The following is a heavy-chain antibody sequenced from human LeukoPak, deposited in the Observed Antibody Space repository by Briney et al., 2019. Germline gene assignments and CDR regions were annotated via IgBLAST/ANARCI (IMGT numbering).Heavy chain of an antibody. CDR1: GFTFSSYA. D-gene: IGHD4-11*01. CDR2: ISGSGGST. Sequence: GGSLRLSCAASGFTFSSYAMSWVRQAPGKGLEWVSAISGSGGSTYYADSVKGRFTISRDNSKNTLYLQMNSLSAEDTAVYYCAKDTGRYYFYMDVWGKGTTVTVSS. V-gene: IGHV3-23*01. J-gene: IGHJ6*03. CDR3: AKDTGRYYFYMDV.